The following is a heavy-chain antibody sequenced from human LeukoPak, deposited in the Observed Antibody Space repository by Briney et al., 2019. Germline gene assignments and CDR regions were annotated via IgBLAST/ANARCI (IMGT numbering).Heavy chain of an antibody. CDR3: ARGRGFDAFDI. CDR2: IYNSGSI. J-gene: IGHJ3*02. CDR1: GGSISSYY. V-gene: IGHV4-59*01. Sequence: PSETLSLTCTVSGGSISSYYWSWIRQPPGKGLEWIGYIYNSGSINYNPSLKSRVTISVDTSKNQFSLKLSSVTAADTALYYCARGRGFDAFDIWGQGTVVTVSS. D-gene: IGHD5-12*01.